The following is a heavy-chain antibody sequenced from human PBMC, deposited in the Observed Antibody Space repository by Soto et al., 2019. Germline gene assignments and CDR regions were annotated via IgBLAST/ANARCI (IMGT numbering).Heavy chain of an antibody. CDR3: ARDLGSSSSNYFNF. J-gene: IGHJ4*02. CDR1: GFPFSDYY. Sequence: QVQLVESGGALVKPGGSLRLSCEASGFPFSDYYMSWIRQAPGQGLQWLAYIDGSSDYLNYAEPVKGRFTISRDNAKNLVYLQMSGLRAEDTAVYYCARDLGSSSSNYFNFWGQGTLVTVSS. V-gene: IGHV3-11*06. D-gene: IGHD3-22*01. CDR2: IDGSSDYL.